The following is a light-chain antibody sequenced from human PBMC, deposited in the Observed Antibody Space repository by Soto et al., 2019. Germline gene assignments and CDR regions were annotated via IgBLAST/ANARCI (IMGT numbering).Light chain of an antibody. CDR1: SSDVGAYNS. Sequence: QSALTQPPSASGSPGQSVTISCIGTSSDVGAYNSVSWYQQHPGKAPRLMIYEVNKRPSGVPDRFSGSKSGNMASLTVSGLQAEDEADYYCNSHGGSNNFWVFGGGTKVTVL. CDR2: EVN. J-gene: IGLJ3*02. CDR3: NSHGGSNNFWV. V-gene: IGLV2-8*01.